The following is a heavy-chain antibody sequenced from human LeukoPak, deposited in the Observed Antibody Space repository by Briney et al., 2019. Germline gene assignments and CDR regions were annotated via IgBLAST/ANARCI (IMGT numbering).Heavy chain of an antibody. D-gene: IGHD6-13*01. V-gene: IGHV4-59*01. CDR2: IYYSGST. Sequence: PSETLSLTCAVYGGSFSGYYWSWIRQPPGKGLEWIGYIYYSGSTNYNPSLKSRVTISVDTSKNQFSLKLSSVTAADTAVYYCARLPAADYYYYMDVWGKGTTVTVSS. J-gene: IGHJ6*03. CDR3: ARLPAADYYYYMDV. CDR1: GGSFSGYY.